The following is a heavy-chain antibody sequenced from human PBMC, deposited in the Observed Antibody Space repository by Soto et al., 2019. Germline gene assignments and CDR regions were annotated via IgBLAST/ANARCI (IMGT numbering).Heavy chain of an antibody. J-gene: IGHJ4*02. CDR2: IIPIFGTA. D-gene: IGHD3-16*01. CDR1: GGTFSSYA. V-gene: IGHV1-69*13. CDR3: ASSSFGGDGTIFDY. Sequence: GASVKVSCKASGGTFSSYAISWVRQAPGQGLEWMGGIIPIFGTANYAQKFQGRVTITADESTSTAYMELSSLRSEDTAVYYCASSSFGGDGTIFDYWGQGTLVTVSS.